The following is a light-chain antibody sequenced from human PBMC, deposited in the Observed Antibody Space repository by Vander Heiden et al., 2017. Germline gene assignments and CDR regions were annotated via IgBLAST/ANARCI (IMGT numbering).Light chain of an antibody. J-gene: IGLJ2*01. Sequence: QSALTQPASVSGSPGQSITISCTATSSDVGGYNYVSWYQQHPGKSPKLMIYEVSNRPSGVSNRFSGSKSGNTASLTISGPQAEDEADYYYSSYTSSISVVFGGGTKLTVL. CDR2: EVS. CDR3: SSYTSSISVV. CDR1: SSDVGGYNY. V-gene: IGLV2-14*01.